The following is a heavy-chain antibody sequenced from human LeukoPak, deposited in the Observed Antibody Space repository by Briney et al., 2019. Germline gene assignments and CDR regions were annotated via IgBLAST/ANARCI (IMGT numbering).Heavy chain of an antibody. CDR1: GYTFTGYY. Sequence: ASVKVSCKASGYTFTGYYMHWVRLAPGQGLEWMGWINPNSGGTNYAQKFQGRVTMTRDTSISTAYMELSRLRSDDTAVYYCAREVAHCGGDCYPSTTNWFDPWGQGTLVTVSS. V-gene: IGHV1-2*02. CDR3: AREVAHCGGDCYPSTTNWFDP. J-gene: IGHJ5*02. CDR2: INPNSGGT. D-gene: IGHD2-21*02.